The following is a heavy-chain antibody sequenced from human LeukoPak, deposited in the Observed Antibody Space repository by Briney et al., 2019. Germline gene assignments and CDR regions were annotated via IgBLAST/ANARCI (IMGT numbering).Heavy chain of an antibody. J-gene: IGHJ4*02. V-gene: IGHV4-61*01. CDR2: IYYSGST. Sequence: PSETLSLTCTVSGGSISSSSYYWSWIRQPPGKGLEWIGYIYYSGSTNYNPSLKSRVTISVDTSKNQFSLKLSSVTAADTAVYYCASSSGLNWGQGTLVTVSS. D-gene: IGHD6-19*01. CDR3: ASSSGLN. CDR1: GGSISSSSYY.